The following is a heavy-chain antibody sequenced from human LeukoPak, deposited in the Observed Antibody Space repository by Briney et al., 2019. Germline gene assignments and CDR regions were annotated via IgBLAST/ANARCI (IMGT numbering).Heavy chain of an antibody. CDR3: ARVAGRYCSSTSCPGYYYYYYMDV. V-gene: IGHV3-7*01. CDR1: GFTFSSYW. CDR2: IKQDGSEK. D-gene: IGHD2-2*01. Sequence: GGSLRLSCAASGFTFSSYWMSWVRQAPGKGLEWVANIKQDGSEKYYVDSVKGRFTISRDNAKNSLYLQMNSLRAEDTAVYYCARVAGRYCSSTSCPGYYYYYYMDVWGKGTTVTISS. J-gene: IGHJ6*03.